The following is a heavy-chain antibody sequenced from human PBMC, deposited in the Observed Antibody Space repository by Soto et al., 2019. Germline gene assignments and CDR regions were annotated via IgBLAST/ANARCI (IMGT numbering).Heavy chain of an antibody. CDR3: ARDLGVAAAANWFDP. D-gene: IGHD6-13*01. CDR2: IIPIFGTA. V-gene: IGHV1-69*06. J-gene: IGHJ5*02. CDR1: GGAFSSYA. Sequence: SVKVSCKASGGAFSSYAISWVRQAPVQGLEWMGGIIPIFGTANYAQKFQGRVTITADKSTSTAYMELSSLRSEDTAVYYCARDLGVAAAANWFDPWGQGTLVTVSS.